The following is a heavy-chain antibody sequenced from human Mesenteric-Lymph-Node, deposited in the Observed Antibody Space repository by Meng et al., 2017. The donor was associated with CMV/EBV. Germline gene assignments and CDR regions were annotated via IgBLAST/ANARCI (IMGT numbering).Heavy chain of an antibody. J-gene: IGHJ4*02. V-gene: IGHV3-23*01. CDR2: ISGSGGST. Sequence: SGFTFSSYAMSWVRQAPGKGLEWVSAISGSGGSTYYADSVKGRFTISRDNSKNTLYLQMNSLRAEDTAVYYCAKGLWFGELLNSGFDYWGQGTLVTVSS. D-gene: IGHD3-10*01. CDR1: GFTFSSYA. CDR3: AKGLWFGELLNSGFDY.